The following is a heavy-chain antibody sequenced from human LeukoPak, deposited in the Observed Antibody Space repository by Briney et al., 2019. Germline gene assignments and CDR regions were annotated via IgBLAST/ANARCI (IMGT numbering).Heavy chain of an antibody. J-gene: IGHJ4*02. CDR2: ISYDGSNK. CDR3: AKDRAARRASSLDY. CDR1: GFTFSSYG. D-gene: IGHD6-6*01. V-gene: IGHV3-30*18. Sequence: GGSLRLSCAASGFTFSSYGMHWVRQAPGKGLEWVAVISYDGSNKYYADSVKGRFTISRDNSKNTLYPQMNSLRAEDTAVYYCAKDRAARRASSLDYWGQGTLVTVSS.